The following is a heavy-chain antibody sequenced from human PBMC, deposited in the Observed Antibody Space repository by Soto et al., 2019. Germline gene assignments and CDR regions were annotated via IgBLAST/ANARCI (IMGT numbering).Heavy chain of an antibody. D-gene: IGHD3-10*01. J-gene: IGHJ6*02. V-gene: IGHV3-30*18. CDR1: GFTFSSYA. CDR3: AKEQVRGATGYGMDV. Sequence: QVQLVESGGGVVQPGRSLRLSCVASGFTFSSYAMYWVRQAPGKGLEWVAVISYDGSNKQYVDSVKGRFTISRDNSKNTLYLQMNSLRGEDTAVYYCAKEQVRGATGYGMDVWGQGTTVTVSS. CDR2: ISYDGSNK.